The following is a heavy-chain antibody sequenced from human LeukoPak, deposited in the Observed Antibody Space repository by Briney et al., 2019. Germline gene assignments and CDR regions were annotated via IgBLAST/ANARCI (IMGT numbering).Heavy chain of an antibody. J-gene: IGHJ4*02. CDR1: GGSISSGDYY. Sequence: SQTLSLTCTVSGGSISSGDYYWSWIRQPPGQGLEWIGYIYYSGSTYYNPSLKSRVTISVDTSKNQFSLKLSSVTAADTAVYYCARVNHETTFGYWGQGTLVTVSS. D-gene: IGHD3-16*01. CDR3: ARVNHETTFGY. V-gene: IGHV4-30-4*01. CDR2: IYYSGST.